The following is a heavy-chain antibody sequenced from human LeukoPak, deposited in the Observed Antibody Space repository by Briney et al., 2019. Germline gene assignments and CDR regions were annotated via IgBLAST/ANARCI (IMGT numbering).Heavy chain of an antibody. J-gene: IGHJ4*02. CDR2: IYYSGST. CDR1: GDSISSYY. Sequence: SETLSLTCTVSGDSISSYYWSWIRQPPGKGLEWIGYIYYSGSTNYNPSLKSRVTISVDTSKNQFSLKLSSVTAADTAVYYCARALVSSWYDYWGQGTLVTVSS. D-gene: IGHD6-13*01. V-gene: IGHV4-59*01. CDR3: ARALVSSWYDY.